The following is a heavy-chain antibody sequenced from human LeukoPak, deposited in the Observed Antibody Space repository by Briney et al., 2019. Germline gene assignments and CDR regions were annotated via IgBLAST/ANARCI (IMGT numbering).Heavy chain of an antibody. D-gene: IGHD6-13*01. CDR1: GDSISSYY. CDR3: ARGSSSWPY. Sequence: SETLSLTCIVSGDSISSYYWSWIRQPPGKGLEWIGYIYPNGNTDYNPSLKSRVTISVDRSKNQFSLRLSSVTSADTAVYYCARGSSSWPYWAQETLVTLSS. V-gene: IGHV4-59*01. J-gene: IGHJ4*02. CDR2: IYPNGNT.